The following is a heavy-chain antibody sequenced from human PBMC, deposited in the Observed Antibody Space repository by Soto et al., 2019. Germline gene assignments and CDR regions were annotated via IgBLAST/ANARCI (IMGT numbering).Heavy chain of an antibody. D-gene: IGHD3-22*01. CDR1: GGTFSSYA. Sequence: SVKVSCTASGGTFSSYAISWVRQAPGQGLEWMGGIIPIFGTANYAQKFQGRVTITADESTSTAYMELSSLRSEDTAVYYCASAPLGYDSSGYPAQFDYWGQGTLVTVSS. CDR3: ASAPLGYDSSGYPAQFDY. V-gene: IGHV1-69*01. CDR2: IIPIFGTA. J-gene: IGHJ4*02.